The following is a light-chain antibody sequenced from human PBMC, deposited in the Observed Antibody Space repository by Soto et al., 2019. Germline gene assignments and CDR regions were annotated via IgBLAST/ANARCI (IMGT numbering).Light chain of an antibody. CDR3: QQYNSIRT. J-gene: IGKJ1*01. CDR2: DAS. Sequence: DIQMTQSPSTLSASVGDRVTITCRASQSISSWLAWYQQKPGKAPKLLIYDASSLESGVPSRFSGSGSGTEFTLTISSLQPDDFATYYCQQYNSIRTFCQGTKVEIK. CDR1: QSISSW. V-gene: IGKV1-5*01.